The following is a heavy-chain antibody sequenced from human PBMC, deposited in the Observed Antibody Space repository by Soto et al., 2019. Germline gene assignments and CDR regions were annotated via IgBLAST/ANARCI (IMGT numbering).Heavy chain of an antibody. J-gene: IGHJ4*02. CDR2: ISSNGGST. Sequence: GGSMRLSCSASGFPFSSYAMHWVRQTTGKGLEYVSAISSNGGSTYYADSVKGRFTISRDNSKNTLYLQMSSLRAEDTAVYYCVKDREAVAGSNFDYWGQGTLVTVSS. V-gene: IGHV3-64D*08. CDR1: GFPFSSYA. CDR3: VKDREAVAGSNFDY. D-gene: IGHD6-19*01.